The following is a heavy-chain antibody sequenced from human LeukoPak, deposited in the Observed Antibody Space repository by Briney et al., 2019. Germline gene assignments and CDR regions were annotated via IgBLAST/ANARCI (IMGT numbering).Heavy chain of an antibody. V-gene: IGHV4-39*07. CDR3: AGDGSSNNWFFY. CDR1: GGSISSSRSY. D-gene: IGHD1-1*01. CDR2: SSSSGTT. Sequence: SETLSLTCTVSGGSISSSRSYWGWIRQSPGKGLEWIGSSSSSGTTYYNPSLKNRVTMSLDTPNNQFSLRLTSLTAADTAVYYCAGDGSSNNWFFYWGQGTLVTVSS. J-gene: IGHJ4*02.